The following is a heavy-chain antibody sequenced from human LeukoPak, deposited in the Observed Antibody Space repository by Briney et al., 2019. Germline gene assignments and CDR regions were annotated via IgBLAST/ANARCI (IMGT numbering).Heavy chain of an antibody. J-gene: IGHJ4*02. D-gene: IGHD5-12*01. CDR1: GFTFSKTW. CDR2: SQSNTDGGTS. V-gene: IGHV3-15*01. Sequence: KPGGSLRLSCAASGFTFSKTWMSWVRQAPGKGLEWVGRSQSNTDGGTSNYAAPVKGRFTISRDDSKSTLYLQMNSLKTEDTAVYYCTTVSRGYSGSQLVSDYWGQGTLVTVSS. CDR3: TTVSRGYSGSQLVSDY.